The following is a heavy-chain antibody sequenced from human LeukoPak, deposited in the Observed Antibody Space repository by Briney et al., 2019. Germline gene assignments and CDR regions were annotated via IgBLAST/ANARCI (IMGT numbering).Heavy chain of an antibody. D-gene: IGHD1-20*01. Sequence: SETLSLTCIVSGGSISSYYWSWIRQPPGKGLEWIGYIYYSGSTNYNPSFKSLVTISIDKSKNQFSLKLSSVTATDTGVYYCARGLTLFDPWGQGTLVTVSS. CDR2: IYYSGST. V-gene: IGHV4-59*01. J-gene: IGHJ5*02. CDR3: ARGLTLFDP. CDR1: GGSISSYY.